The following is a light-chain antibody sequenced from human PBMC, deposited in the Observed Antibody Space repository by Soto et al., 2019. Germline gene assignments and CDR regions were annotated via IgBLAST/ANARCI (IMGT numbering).Light chain of an antibody. J-gene: IGKJ3*01. CDR1: QSVSSN. V-gene: IGKV3-15*01. Sequence: EIVMTQSPATLSVSPGERATLSCRASQSVSSNLAWYQQKPGQAPRLLIYGASTRATGIPARFSGSGSGTEFTLTISSLQSEDFAVYYCQQYNNWLLFVPGTKVDIK. CDR3: QQYNNWLL. CDR2: GAS.